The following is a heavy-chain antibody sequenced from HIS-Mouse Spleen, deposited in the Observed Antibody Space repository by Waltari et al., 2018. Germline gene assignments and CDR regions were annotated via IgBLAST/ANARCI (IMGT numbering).Heavy chain of an antibody. D-gene: IGHD3-22*01. CDR1: GGSFSGYY. Sequence: QVQLQQWGAGLLKPSETLSLTCAVYGGSFSGYYWRWIRQPPGKGLEWIGEINHSGSTNYNPSLKSRVTISVDTSKNQFSLKLSSVTAADTAVYYCASGLYDSSGYYYLPFDYWGQGTLVTVSS. CDR3: ASGLYDSSGYYYLPFDY. J-gene: IGHJ4*02. CDR2: INHSGST. V-gene: IGHV4-34*01.